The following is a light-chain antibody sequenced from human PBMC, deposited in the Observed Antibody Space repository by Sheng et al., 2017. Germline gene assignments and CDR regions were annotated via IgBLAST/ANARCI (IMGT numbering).Light chain of an antibody. CDR1: NIGSKN. Sequence: SYELTQPLSVSVALGQTARITCGGNNIGSKNVHWYQQKPGQAPVLVIYTDSNRPSGIPERFSGSNSGNTATLTISRAQAGDEADYYCQVWDSSTVVFGGGTNLTVL. CDR2: TDS. J-gene: IGLJ2*01. V-gene: IGLV3-9*01. CDR3: QVWDSSTVV.